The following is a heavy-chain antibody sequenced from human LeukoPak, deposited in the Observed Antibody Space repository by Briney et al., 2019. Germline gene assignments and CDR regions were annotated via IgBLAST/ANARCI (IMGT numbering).Heavy chain of an antibody. CDR2: VRYDGTTN. CDR3: AKGGPSVAATFGH. CDR1: QFTFNKYG. V-gene: IGHV3-30*02. Sequence: QTGGSLRLSCATSQFTFNKYGMHWVRQAPGRGLEWVAFVRYDGTTNQYSDSVKGRFFISRDNSRDMLFLRMNNLSSDDTAVYYCAKGGPSVAATFGHWGQGTRVIVSS. D-gene: IGHD6-19*01. J-gene: IGHJ4*02.